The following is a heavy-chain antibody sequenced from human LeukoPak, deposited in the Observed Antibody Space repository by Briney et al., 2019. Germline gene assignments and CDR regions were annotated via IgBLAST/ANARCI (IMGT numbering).Heavy chain of an antibody. CDR2: MNPNSGNT. V-gene: IGHV1-8*01. CDR3: ARGLSRSSGYYYGDY. Sequence: ASVTVSFKASGYTFTSYDINWVRQATGQGLEWMGWMNPNSGNTGYAQKFQGRVTMTRNTSISTAYMELSSLRSEDTAVYYCARGLSRSSGYYYGDYWGQGTLVTVSS. CDR1: GYTFTSYD. D-gene: IGHD3-22*01. J-gene: IGHJ4*02.